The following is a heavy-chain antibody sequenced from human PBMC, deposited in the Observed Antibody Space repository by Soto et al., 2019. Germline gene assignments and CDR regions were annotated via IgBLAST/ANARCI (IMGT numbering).Heavy chain of an antibody. Sequence: SVKVSCKASGGTFSSYAISWVRQAPGQGLEWMGGIIPIFGTANYAQKFQGRVTITADESTSTAYMELSSLRSEDTAVYYRAREGYYDSSGLVDYWGQGTLVTVSS. CDR3: AREGYYDSSGLVDY. CDR1: GGTFSSYA. D-gene: IGHD3-22*01. CDR2: IIPIFGTA. V-gene: IGHV1-69*13. J-gene: IGHJ4*02.